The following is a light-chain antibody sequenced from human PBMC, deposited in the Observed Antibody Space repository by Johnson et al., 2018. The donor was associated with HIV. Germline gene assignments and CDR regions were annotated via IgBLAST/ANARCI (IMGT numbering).Light chain of an antibody. J-gene: IGLJ1*01. Sequence: QSVLTQPPSVSAAPGQKVTIYCSGSSSNVGNNYVSWYQQLPGTAPKLLIYENNKRPSGIPDRFSGSKSGTSATLGITGLQTGDEADYYCGTWDSSLTASYVFGTGTKVTVL. CDR1: SSNVGNNY. V-gene: IGLV1-51*02. CDR2: ENN. CDR3: GTWDSSLTASYV.